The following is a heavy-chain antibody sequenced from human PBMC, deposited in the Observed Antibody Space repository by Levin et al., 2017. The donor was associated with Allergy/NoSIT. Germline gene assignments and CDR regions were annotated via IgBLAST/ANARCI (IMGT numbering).Heavy chain of an antibody. CDR1: GFPLRTGGVG. CDR3: AFSRGYVRFTS. J-gene: IGHJ5*02. D-gene: IGHD3-22*01. CDR2: TYWNDDK. V-gene: IGHV2-5*01. Sequence: SGPTLVKPTQTLTLTCTFSGFPLRTGGVGVGWIRQPPGKALEWLALTYWNDDKRYSPSLRTRLTITKDTSKNQVVLTMTSMDPVDTATYYCAFSRGYVRFTSWGQGTQVTVSS.